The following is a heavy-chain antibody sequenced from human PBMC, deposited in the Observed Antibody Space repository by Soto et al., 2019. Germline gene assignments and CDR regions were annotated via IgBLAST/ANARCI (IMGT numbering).Heavy chain of an antibody. J-gene: IGHJ4*02. CDR3: AKDLSGWTTEPPEDY. Sequence: PGGSLRLSCAASGFTFSSYAMSWVRQAPGKGLEWVSAISGSGGSTYYADSVKGRFTISRDNSKNTLYLQMNSLRAEDTAVYYCAKDLSGWTTEPPEDYWGQGTLVTVSS. D-gene: IGHD4-17*01. CDR1: GFTFSSYA. CDR2: ISGSGGST. V-gene: IGHV3-23*01.